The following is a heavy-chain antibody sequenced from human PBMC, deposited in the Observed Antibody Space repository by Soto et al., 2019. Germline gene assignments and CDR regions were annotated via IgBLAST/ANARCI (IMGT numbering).Heavy chain of an antibody. CDR3: AREKGIAVAGYDY. V-gene: IGHV3-7*03. D-gene: IGHD6-19*01. J-gene: IGHJ4*02. CDR1: GFTLNSYW. Sequence: EVQLVESGGGVVQPGGDLRLSCAASGFTLNSYWMSWVRQAPGKGLEWVANIKQDGSEKYYVNSVRSRFTISRDNAKNSLYLQMNSLRVEDTAVYYCAREKGIAVAGYDYWGQGTLVSVSS. CDR2: IKQDGSEK.